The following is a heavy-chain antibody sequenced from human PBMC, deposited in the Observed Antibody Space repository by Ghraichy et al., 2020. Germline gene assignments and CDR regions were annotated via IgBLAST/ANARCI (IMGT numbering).Heavy chain of an antibody. CDR1: GFSLSTTGMC. V-gene: IGHV2-70*01. Sequence: SGPTLVKPTQTLTLTCTFSGFSLSTTGMCVSWIRQPPGKALEWLALIDWDDDKYYSASLRTRLTISKDASKNQVVLTMANMDPVDTGTYYCARVHVVLAARNYYYGMDVWGQGTTVTVSS. CDR2: IDWDDDK. J-gene: IGHJ6*02. D-gene: IGHD2-15*01. CDR3: ARVHVVLAARNYYYGMDV.